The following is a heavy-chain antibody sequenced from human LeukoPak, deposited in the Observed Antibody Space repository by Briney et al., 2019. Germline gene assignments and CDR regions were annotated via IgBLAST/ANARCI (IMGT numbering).Heavy chain of an antibody. Sequence: PSETLSLTCTVSGDSVSSGGYFWSWIRQPPGKRLEWIGYIYSSGTINYNPSLKSRVTISADTSKNQFSLKLSSVTAADTAVYYCARVGDYKGVYWGQGILVSVSS. D-gene: IGHD3-9*01. V-gene: IGHV4-61*08. J-gene: IGHJ4*02. CDR3: ARVGDYKGVY. CDR2: IYSSGTI. CDR1: GDSVSSGGYF.